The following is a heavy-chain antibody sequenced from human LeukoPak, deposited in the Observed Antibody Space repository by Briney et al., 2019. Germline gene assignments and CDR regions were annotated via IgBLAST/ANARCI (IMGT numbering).Heavy chain of an antibody. CDR3: ARELGYYYDSIGY. Sequence: GGSLRLSCAASGFTFSSYSMNWVRQAPGKGLEWVSSISSSSYIYYADSVKGRFTISRDNAENSLYLQMNSLRAEDTAVYYCARELGYYYDSIGYWGQGTLVTVSS. CDR1: GFTFSSYS. J-gene: IGHJ4*02. V-gene: IGHV3-21*01. D-gene: IGHD3-22*01. CDR2: ISSSSYI.